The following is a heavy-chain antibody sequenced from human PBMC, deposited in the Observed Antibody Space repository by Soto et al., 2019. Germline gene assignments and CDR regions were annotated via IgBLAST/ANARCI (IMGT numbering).Heavy chain of an antibody. Sequence: SGPTLVNPTQTLTLTCTFSGFSLSTSGMCVSWIRQPPGKALEWLALIDWDDDKYYSTSLKTRLTISKDPSKNQVVLTMTNMDPVDTATYYCARINGGDYNLPYFDYWGQGTLVTVSS. D-gene: IGHD4-17*01. CDR3: ARINGGDYNLPYFDY. J-gene: IGHJ4*02. CDR1: GFSLSTSGMC. CDR2: IDWDDDK. V-gene: IGHV2-70*01.